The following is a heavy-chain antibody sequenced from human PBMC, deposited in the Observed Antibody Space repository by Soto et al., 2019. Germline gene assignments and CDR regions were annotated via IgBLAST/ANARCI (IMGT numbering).Heavy chain of an antibody. J-gene: IGHJ5*02. CDR1: GGSISTNNW. V-gene: IGHV4-4*02. D-gene: IGHD1-7*01. CDR3: ARDKVSGTPVPWFEP. Sequence: SETLSLTCAVSGGSISTNNWWSCVRQTPGKGLEWIGEIYHLGSTNYNPSLKSRVTMSVDKSKNQFSLRLSSVTAADTAIYYCARDKVSGTPVPWFEPWGQGTLVTVSS. CDR2: IYHLGST.